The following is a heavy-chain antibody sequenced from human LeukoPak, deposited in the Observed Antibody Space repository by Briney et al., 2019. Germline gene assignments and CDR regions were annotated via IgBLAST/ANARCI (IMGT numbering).Heavy chain of an antibody. CDR2: IYYSGST. J-gene: IGHJ4*02. CDR3: ARGPYGGVPRPYYFDY. V-gene: IGHV4-39*01. D-gene: IGHD4-23*01. Sequence: WVRQPPGKGLEWIGSIYYSGSTYYNTSLKSRVTISVDTSKNQFSLKLSSVTAADTAVYYCARGPYGGVPRPYYFDYWGQGTLVTVSS.